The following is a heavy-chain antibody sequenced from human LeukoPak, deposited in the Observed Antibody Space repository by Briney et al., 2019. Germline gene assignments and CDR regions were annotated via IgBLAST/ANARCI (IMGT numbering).Heavy chain of an antibody. J-gene: IGHJ4*02. CDR3: ARAWKSGYGGYYFDY. D-gene: IGHD3-9*01. CDR1: GVTVSSNY. V-gene: IGHV3-53*01. Sequence: PGGSLRLSCAASGVTVSSNYMSWVRQAPGKGLEWVSVIYSGGSAYYADSEKGRFTISRDNSKNTLYLQMNSLRAEDTAVYYCARAWKSGYGGYYFDYWGQGTLVTVSS. CDR2: IYSGGSA.